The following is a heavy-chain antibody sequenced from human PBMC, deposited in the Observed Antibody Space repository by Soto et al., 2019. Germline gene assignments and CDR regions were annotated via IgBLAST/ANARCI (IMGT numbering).Heavy chain of an antibody. CDR1: GGTFSSYA. V-gene: IGHV1-69*06. CDR2: IIPIFGTA. J-gene: IGHJ5*02. CDR3: ARDHSGYSSGWFDT. D-gene: IGHD6-19*01. Sequence: SVKVSCKASGGTFSSYAISLVRQAPGQGLEWMGGIIPIFGTANYAQKFQGRVTITADKSTSTAYMELSSLRSEDTAVYYCARDHSGYSSGWFDTWGQGTLVTVSS.